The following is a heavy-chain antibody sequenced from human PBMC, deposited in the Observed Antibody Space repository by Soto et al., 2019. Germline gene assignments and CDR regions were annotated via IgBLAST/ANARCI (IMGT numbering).Heavy chain of an antibody. CDR1: GDTFGRFT. J-gene: IGHJ6*02. CDR3: ARVVVGATRYYYYGMDV. D-gene: IGHD1-26*01. CDR2: IKPISDIT. V-gene: IGHV1-69*10. Sequence: SVKVSCKASGDTFGRFTINWVRQAPGQGLEWMGGIKPISDITNYAQRFQGRVTMTTDTSTSTAYMELRSLRSADTAVYYCARVVVGATRYYYYGMDVWGQGTTVTVSS.